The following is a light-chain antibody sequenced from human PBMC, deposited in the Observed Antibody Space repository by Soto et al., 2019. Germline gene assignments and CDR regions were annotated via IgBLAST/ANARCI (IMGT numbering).Light chain of an antibody. CDR2: AAS. CDR1: QSISSY. J-gene: IGKJ3*01. CDR3: HHSYSTLT. V-gene: IGKV1-39*01. Sequence: DIQMTQSPSSLSASVGDRVTITCRASQSISSYLNWYQQKPGKAPKLPIYAASSLQSGVPSRFRGSGSGTDFTLTISSLQPEDFPTYYCHHSYSTLTFGPGTKVDIK.